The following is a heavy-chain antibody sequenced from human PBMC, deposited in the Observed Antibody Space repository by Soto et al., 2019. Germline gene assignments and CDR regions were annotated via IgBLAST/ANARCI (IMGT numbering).Heavy chain of an antibody. D-gene: IGHD2-8*01. CDR1: GYALPNYS. CDR3: TRDLNGGNPVDY. J-gene: IGHJ4*02. CDR2: INPGTGYI. V-gene: IGHV1-3*01. Sequence: QVQFVQSGAEVKKPGASVRLSCKPSGYALPNYSIQWVRQAAGQGLQWLGWINPGTGYIEYSQRFQGRLTLSKNNSASTFYMGLTSLTSEDTAVYFCTRDLNGGNPVDYWGQGTLVTVSS.